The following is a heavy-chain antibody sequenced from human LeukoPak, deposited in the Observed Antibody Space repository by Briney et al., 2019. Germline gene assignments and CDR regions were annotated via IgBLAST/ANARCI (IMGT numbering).Heavy chain of an antibody. V-gene: IGHV3-30-3*01. CDR1: GFTFSSYA. CDR3: ARNAVEYRGGDV. CDR2: ISYDGSIK. Sequence: GGSLRLSCVVSGFTFSSYAMHWVRQAPGKGLDWVAVISYDGSIKYYADSVKGRFTVSRDNSTLYLQMNSLRAEDTAVYYCARNAVEYRGGDVWGKGTTVTVSS. D-gene: IGHD2-8*02. J-gene: IGHJ6*04.